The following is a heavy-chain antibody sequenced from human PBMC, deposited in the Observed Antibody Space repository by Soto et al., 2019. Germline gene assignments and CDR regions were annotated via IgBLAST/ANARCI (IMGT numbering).Heavy chain of an antibody. CDR2: INPNSGGT. CDR3: ARVVYYYDSSGYSQLPPAHYYYDGMDV. CDR1: GYTFTGYY. Sequence: SVKVSCKASGYTFTGYYMHWVRQAPGQGLEWMGWINPNSGGTNYAQKFQGRVTMTRDTSISTAYMELSRLRSDDTAVYYCARVVYYYDSSGYSQLPPAHYYYDGMDVWGQGTTVTVSS. D-gene: IGHD3-22*01. V-gene: IGHV1-2*02. J-gene: IGHJ6*02.